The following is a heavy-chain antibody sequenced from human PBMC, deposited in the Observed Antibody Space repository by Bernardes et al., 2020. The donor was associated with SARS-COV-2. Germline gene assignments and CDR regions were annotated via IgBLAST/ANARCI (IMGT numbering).Heavy chain of an antibody. J-gene: IGHJ3*02. V-gene: IGHV1-2*02. D-gene: IGHD6-13*01. CDR2: INPNSGGT. CDR1: GYTFTDYY. Sequence: AAMKVSCKASGYTFTDYYIHWVRQAPGQGLEWMGWINPNSGGTNYAQKFQGRVTMTRDTSISTAYMELSRLRSDDAAVYYCARRYSRNGFDIWGQGTMVPVSS. CDR3: ARRYSRNGFDI.